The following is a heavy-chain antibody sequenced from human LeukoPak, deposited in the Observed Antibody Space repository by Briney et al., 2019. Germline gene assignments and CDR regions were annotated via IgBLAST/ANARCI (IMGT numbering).Heavy chain of an antibody. D-gene: IGHD3-22*01. J-gene: IGHJ4*02. Sequence: ASVKVSCKASGYTFTSYGISWVRQAPGQGLEWMGWISAYNGNTNYAQKLQGRVTMTTDTSTSTAYMELRSLRSDDTAVYYCARDGTYYYDSSGYYQLDYWGQGTLVTVSS. CDR1: GYTFTSYG. CDR3: ARDGTYYYDSSGYYQLDY. V-gene: IGHV1-18*01. CDR2: ISAYNGNT.